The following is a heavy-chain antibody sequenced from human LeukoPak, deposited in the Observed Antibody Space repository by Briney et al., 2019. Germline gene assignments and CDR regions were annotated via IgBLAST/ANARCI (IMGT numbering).Heavy chain of an antibody. J-gene: IGHJ6*03. Sequence: SETLSLTCAVYGGSFSGYYWSWIRQPPGKGLEWIGEINHSGSTNYNPSLKSRVTISVDTSKNQFSLKLSSVAAADTAVYYCARAKAARPRSYYYYYMDVWGKGTTVTVSS. CDR2: INHSGST. CDR1: GGSFSGYY. V-gene: IGHV4-34*01. D-gene: IGHD6-6*01. CDR3: ARAKAARPRSYYYYYMDV.